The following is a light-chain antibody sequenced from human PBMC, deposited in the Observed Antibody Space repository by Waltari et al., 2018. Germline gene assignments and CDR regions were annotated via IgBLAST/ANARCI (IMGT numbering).Light chain of an antibody. J-gene: IGLJ2*01. CDR1: QLGAKY. CDR3: QAWDSLMI. V-gene: IGLV3-1*01. Sequence: SYELTQPPSVSVSPGQTASIPCSGDQLGAKYVCWYQQKPGQSPPLITYEDKKRPSGTPERFSGSNSGNTATLTISETQAMDEADYYCQAWDSLMIFGGGTKLTVL. CDR2: EDK.